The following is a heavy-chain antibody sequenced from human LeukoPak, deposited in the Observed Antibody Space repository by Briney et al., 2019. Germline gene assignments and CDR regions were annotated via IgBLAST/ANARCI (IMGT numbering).Heavy chain of an antibody. D-gene: IGHD1-1*01. CDR2: IKQDGSEK. CDR3: ARESLNYYFDY. Sequence: QPEGSLRLSCAASGFTFSSYWMSWVRQAPGKGLEWVANIKQDGSEKYYVDSVKGRFTISRDNAKNSLYLQMNSLRAEDTAVYYCARESLNYYFDYWGQGTLVTVSS. CDR1: GFTFSSYW. J-gene: IGHJ4*02. V-gene: IGHV3-7*03.